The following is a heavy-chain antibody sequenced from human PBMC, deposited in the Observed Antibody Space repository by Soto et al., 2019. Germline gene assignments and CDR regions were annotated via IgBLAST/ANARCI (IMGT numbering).Heavy chain of an antibody. CDR3: ARVYDFWSGYYYYYGMDV. CDR2: IYSGGST. Sequence: GGSLRLSCAASGFTVSSNYMSWVRQAPGKGLEWVSVIYSGGSTYYADSVKGRFTISRDNSKNTLYLQMNSLRAEDTAVYYCARVYDFWSGYYYYYGMDVWGQGTTVTVSS. J-gene: IGHJ6*02. D-gene: IGHD3-3*01. CDR1: GFTVSSNY. V-gene: IGHV3-53*01.